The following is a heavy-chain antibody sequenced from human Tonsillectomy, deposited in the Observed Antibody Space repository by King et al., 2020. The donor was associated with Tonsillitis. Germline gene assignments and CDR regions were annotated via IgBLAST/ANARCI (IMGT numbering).Heavy chain of an antibody. CDR2: VSWNTGTR. Sequence: VQLVESGGGLVQPGRSLRLSCAASGFTFDDFAMHWVRRAPGKGLEWVSSVSWNTGTRGYADSVKGRFTISRDNAKNSLYLHMNSLRPEDSAFYYCAKALSAHDYDTSGLLDNWGQGTLVTVSS. D-gene: IGHD3-22*01. J-gene: IGHJ4*02. CDR3: AKALSAHDYDTSGLLDN. CDR1: GFTFDDFA. V-gene: IGHV3-9*01.